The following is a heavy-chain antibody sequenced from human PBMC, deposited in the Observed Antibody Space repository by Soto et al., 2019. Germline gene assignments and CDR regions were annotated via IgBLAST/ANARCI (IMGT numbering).Heavy chain of an antibody. CDR1: GYTFTSNY. CDR2: INPSGGST. CDR3: ARTDILTGYYMGAFDI. V-gene: IGHV1-46*01. D-gene: IGHD3-9*01. J-gene: IGHJ3*02. Sequence: ASVKGSCKASGYTFTSNYMHWVRQAPGQGLEWMGIINPSGGSTSYAQKFQGRVTMTRDTSTSTVYMELSSLRSEDTAVYYCARTDILTGYYMGAFDIWGQGTMVTVSS.